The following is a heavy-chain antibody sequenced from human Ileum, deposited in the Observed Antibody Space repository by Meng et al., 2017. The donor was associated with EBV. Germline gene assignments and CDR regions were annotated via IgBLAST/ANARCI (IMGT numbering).Heavy chain of an antibody. CDR1: GGSISRRDW. J-gene: IGHJ4*02. CDR2: TSHSGST. D-gene: IGHD3-22*01. Sequence: VHRQESGPGLVKPSETPSLTCAVSGGSISRRDWWSWFRQPPGKGLEWIGETSHSGSTNYSPSLKSRVTISLDKSKNQLSLKLNSVTAADTAVYYCASSDYYRSDYWGQGTLVTVSS. CDR3: ASSDYYRSDY. V-gene: IGHV4-4*02.